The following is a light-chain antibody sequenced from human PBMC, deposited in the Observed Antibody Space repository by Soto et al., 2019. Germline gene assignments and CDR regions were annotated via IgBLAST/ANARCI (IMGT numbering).Light chain of an antibody. Sequence: DIQMTQSPSSLSASVGDSVTITCRASQSITYYLNWYQQKPGKAPNLLIYGASSLEEGVPSRFSGGGSGTEFTLTISSLQPEDFATYYCQQSYGTPRTFGQGTKVEIK. CDR3: QQSYGTPRT. CDR2: GAS. CDR1: QSITYY. J-gene: IGKJ1*01. V-gene: IGKV1-39*01.